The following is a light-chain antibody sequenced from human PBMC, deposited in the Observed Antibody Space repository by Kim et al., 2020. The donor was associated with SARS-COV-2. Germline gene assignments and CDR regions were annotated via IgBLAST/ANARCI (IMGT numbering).Light chain of an antibody. V-gene: IGLV3-1*01. CDR2: QDS. CDR1: KLGDKY. Sequence: SYELTQPPSVSVYPGQTASITCSGDKLGDKYACWYQQKPGQSPVLVIYQDSKRPSGIPERFSGSNSGNTATLPISGTQAMDEADYYCQAWDSSTRVFGGG. J-gene: IGLJ2*01. CDR3: QAWDSSTRV.